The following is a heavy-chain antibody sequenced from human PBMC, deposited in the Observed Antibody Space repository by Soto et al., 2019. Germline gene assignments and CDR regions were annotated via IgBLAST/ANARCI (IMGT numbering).Heavy chain of an antibody. CDR1: GSTFSSYA. J-gene: IGHJ6*02. V-gene: IGHV3-30-3*01. Sequence: GGSLRLSCAASGSTFSSYAMHWVRQAPGKGLEWVAVISYDGSNKYYADSVKGRFTISRDNSKNTLYLQMNSLRAEDTAVYYCARDGPPLFLTGYYDYYYYGMDVWGQGTTVTVSS. CDR2: ISYDGSNK. CDR3: ARDGPPLFLTGYYDYYYYGMDV. D-gene: IGHD3-9*01.